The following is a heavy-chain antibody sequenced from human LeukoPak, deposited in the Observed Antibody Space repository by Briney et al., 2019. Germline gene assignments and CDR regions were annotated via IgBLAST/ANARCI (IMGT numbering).Heavy chain of an antibody. V-gene: IGHV3-30*03. D-gene: IGHD6-6*01. CDR2: ISYDGSNK. CDR1: GFTVSSNY. Sequence: GGSLRLSCAASGFTVSSNYMSWVRQAPGKGLEWVAVISYDGSNKYYADSVKGRFTISRDNSKNTLYLQMNSLRAEDTAVYYCARQEAREYSTPPDYWGQGTLVTVSS. J-gene: IGHJ4*02. CDR3: ARQEAREYSTPPDY.